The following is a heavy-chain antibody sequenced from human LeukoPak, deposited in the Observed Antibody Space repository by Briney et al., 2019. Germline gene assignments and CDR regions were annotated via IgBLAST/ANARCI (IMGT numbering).Heavy chain of an antibody. D-gene: IGHD2-21*02. V-gene: IGHV1-69*13. CDR1: GGTFSSYA. CDR2: IIPIFGTA. J-gene: IGHJ1*01. CDR3: ARESYCGGDCYAEYLQH. Sequence: SVKVSCKASGGTFSSYAISWVRQAPGQGLEWMGGIIPIFGTANYAQKFQGRVTITADESTSTAYMELSSLRSEDTAVYYCARESYCGGDCYAEYLQHWGQGTLVTVSS.